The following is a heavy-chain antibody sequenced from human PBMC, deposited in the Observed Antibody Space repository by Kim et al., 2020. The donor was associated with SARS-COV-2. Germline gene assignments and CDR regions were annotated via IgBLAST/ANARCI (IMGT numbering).Heavy chain of an antibody. D-gene: IGHD3-10*01. Sequence: ASVKVSCKASGYTFTSYYMHWVRQAPGQGLEWMGIINPSGGSTSYAQKFQGRVTMTRDTSTSTVYMELSSLRSEDTAVYYCARDQPAFYGSGSYSSYYFDYWGQGTLVTVSS. CDR1: GYTFTSYY. J-gene: IGHJ4*02. V-gene: IGHV1-46*01. CDR2: INPSGGST. CDR3: ARDQPAFYGSGSYSSYYFDY.